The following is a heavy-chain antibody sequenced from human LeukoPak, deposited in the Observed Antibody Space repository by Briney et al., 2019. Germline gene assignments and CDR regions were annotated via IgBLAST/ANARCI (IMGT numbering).Heavy chain of an antibody. Sequence: SETLSLTCTVSGVAISSSSYYWNWIRQPPGKGLEWIGSIYYSGNTYYNLSLKSRVTISGDTSKNQFSLKLSSVTAADTAVYYCARGWEETYDYYGMDVWGQGTTVTVSS. D-gene: IGHD1-26*01. CDR2: IYYSGNT. CDR1: GVAISSSSYY. J-gene: IGHJ6*02. V-gene: IGHV4-39*01. CDR3: ARGWEETYDYYGMDV.